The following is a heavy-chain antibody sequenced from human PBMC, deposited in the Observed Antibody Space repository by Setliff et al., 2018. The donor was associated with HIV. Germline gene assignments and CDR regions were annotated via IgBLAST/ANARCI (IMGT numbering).Heavy chain of an antibody. V-gene: IGHV3-30*02. CDR3: AKDRYYDSSGSPFDY. J-gene: IGHJ4*02. Sequence: LRLSCAVSGFTFSSYGMHWVRQAPGKGLEWVAFIRYDGSNKYYADSVKGRFTISRDNSKNTLYLQMNSLRAEDTAVYYCAKDRYYDSSGSPFDYWGQGTQVTVSS. D-gene: IGHD3-22*01. CDR2: IRYDGSNK. CDR1: GFTFSSYG.